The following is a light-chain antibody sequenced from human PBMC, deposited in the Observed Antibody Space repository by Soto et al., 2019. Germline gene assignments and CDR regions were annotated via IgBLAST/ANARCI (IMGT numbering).Light chain of an antibody. CDR1: SSNIGAGYD. J-gene: IGLJ3*02. V-gene: IGLV1-40*01. Sequence: QSALTQPPSVSGAPGQRVTISCTGSSSNIGAGYDVHWYQQVPGTAPKLLMYGNSNRPSGVPDRFSGAKSGTSASLAITGLQAEDEADYYCQSYDSSLSGSWVFGGGTKLTVL. CDR3: QSYDSSLSGSWV. CDR2: GNS.